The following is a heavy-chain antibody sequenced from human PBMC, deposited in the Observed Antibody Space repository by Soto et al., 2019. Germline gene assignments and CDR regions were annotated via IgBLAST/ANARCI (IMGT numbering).Heavy chain of an antibody. D-gene: IGHD3-22*01. CDR3: VREKVMVNDY. V-gene: IGHV1-8*01. CDR1: GYTFTSYD. CDR2: MNPNSGNT. Sequence: QVQLVQSGAEVKKPGASVKVSCKASGYTFTSYDINWVRQATGQGLEWMGWMNPNSGNTGYAQKFQGRVTMTSNTSISTAYMELSSLRSEVTAVYYSVREKVMVNDYWGQGTLVTVSS. J-gene: IGHJ4*02.